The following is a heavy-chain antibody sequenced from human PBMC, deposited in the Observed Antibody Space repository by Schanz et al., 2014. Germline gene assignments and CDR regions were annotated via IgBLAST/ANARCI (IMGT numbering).Heavy chain of an antibody. CDR1: RIIFGTYS. V-gene: IGHV3-21*01. J-gene: IGHJ4*02. CDR2: ISSGGRNI. CDR3: AQTRGTFMVPIDN. D-gene: IGHD3-3*02. Sequence: VQLVESGGGVVQPGRSRRLSCTASRIIFGTYSMNWIRQTPGKGLEWVSSISSGGRNISYADSLKGRFTISRDNARNSLYLQLNSLRVEDSGVYFCAQTRGTFMVPIDNWGQGVRVIVSS.